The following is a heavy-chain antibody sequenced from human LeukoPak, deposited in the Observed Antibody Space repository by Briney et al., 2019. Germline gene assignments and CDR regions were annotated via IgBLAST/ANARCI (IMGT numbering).Heavy chain of an antibody. D-gene: IGHD1/OR15-1a*01. Sequence: ASVKVSCKASGYTFTGYYMHWVRQAPGQGLEWMGWINPNSGGTNYAQKFQGRVTMTRDTSISTAYMELSRLRSDDTAVYYCARDYPGTLGILFDYWGQGTLVTVSS. V-gene: IGHV1-2*02. J-gene: IGHJ4*02. CDR1: GYTFTGYY. CDR2: INPNSGGT. CDR3: ARDYPGTLGILFDY.